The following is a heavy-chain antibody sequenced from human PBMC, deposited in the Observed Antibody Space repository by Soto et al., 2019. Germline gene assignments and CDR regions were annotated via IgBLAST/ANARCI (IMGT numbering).Heavy chain of an antibody. D-gene: IGHD6-13*01. Sequence: SETLSLTCAVSGGSISSGGYSWSWIRQPPGKGLEWIGYIYHSGSTYYNPSLKSRVTISVDRSKNQFSLKLSSVTAADTAVYYCARDNSSRGWFDPWGQGXLVTVYS. CDR2: IYHSGST. J-gene: IGHJ5*02. V-gene: IGHV4-30-2*01. CDR3: ARDNSSRGWFDP. CDR1: GGSISSGGYS.